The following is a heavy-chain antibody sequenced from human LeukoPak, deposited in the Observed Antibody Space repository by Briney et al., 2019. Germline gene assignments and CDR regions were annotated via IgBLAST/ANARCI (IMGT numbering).Heavy chain of an antibody. D-gene: IGHD6-13*01. CDR1: GYTFTSYG. CDR2: INPNSGGT. Sequence: ASVKVSCKASGYTFTSYGISWVRQAPGQGLEWMGWINPNSGGTNYAQKFQGRVTMTRDTSISTAYMELSRLRSDDTAVYYCAREVEQQLRSLDYWGQGTLVTVSS. J-gene: IGHJ4*02. CDR3: AREVEQQLRSLDY. V-gene: IGHV1-2*02.